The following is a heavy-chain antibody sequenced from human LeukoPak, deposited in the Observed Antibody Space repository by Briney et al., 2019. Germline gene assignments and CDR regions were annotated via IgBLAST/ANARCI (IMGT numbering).Heavy chain of an antibody. CDR3: ARDTGVTMIVGSDAFDI. V-gene: IGHV7-4-1*02. J-gene: IGHJ3*02. CDR2: INTNTGNP. D-gene: IGHD3-22*01. CDR1: GYTFTSYA. Sequence: ASVKVSCKASGYTFTSYAMNWVRQAPGQGLEWMGWINTNTGNPTYAQGFTRRFVFSLDTSVSTAYLQISSLKAEDTAVYYCARDTGVTMIVGSDAFDIWGQGTMVTVSS.